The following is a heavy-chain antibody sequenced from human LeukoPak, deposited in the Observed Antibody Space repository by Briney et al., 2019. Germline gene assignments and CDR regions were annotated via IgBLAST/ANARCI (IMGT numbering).Heavy chain of an antibody. D-gene: IGHD4-11*01. CDR1: GGSISSSGYY. J-gene: IGHJ5*02. CDR2: IYYSGST. CDR3: ARQDYNNWFDP. V-gene: IGHV4-39*01. Sequence: SETLSLTCTVSGGSISSSGYYWGWIRQPPGKGLEWIGSIYYSGSTYYNPSLKSRVTISVDTSKNQFSLKLSSVTAADTAVYYCARQDYNNWFDPWGQGTLVTVSS.